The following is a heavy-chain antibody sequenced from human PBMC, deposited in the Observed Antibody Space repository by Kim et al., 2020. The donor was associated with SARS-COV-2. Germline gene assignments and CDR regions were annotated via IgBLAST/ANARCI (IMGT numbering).Heavy chain of an antibody. CDR1: GFTFSSSA. V-gene: IGHV3-23*01. CDR3: AKMGGWRYYFDY. J-gene: IGHJ4*02. CDR2: ISGSGGTT. Sequence: GGSLRLSCAASGFTFSSSAMTWVRQAPRKGLEWVSTISGSGGTTYYADSVKGRFTISRDNSKNTLYLQMNSLRAEDTAIYYCAKMGGWRYYFDYWGQGTLVTVSS. D-gene: IGHD3-16*01.